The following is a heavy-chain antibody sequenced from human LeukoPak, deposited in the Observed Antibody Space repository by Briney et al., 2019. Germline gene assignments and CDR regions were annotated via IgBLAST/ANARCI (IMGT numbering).Heavy chain of an antibody. J-gene: IGHJ3*02. CDR3: AKVRTPSMVRGVIIRDGLDI. CDR2: ISYDGSNK. CDR1: GFTFSSYA. Sequence: GGSLRLSCAASGFTFSSYAMSWVRQAPGKGLEWVAVISYDGSNKYYADSVKGRLTISRDNAKNTLYLQMNSLRAEDTAVYYCAKVRTPSMVRGVIIRDGLDIWGQGTVVTVSS. D-gene: IGHD3-10*01. V-gene: IGHV3-30*18.